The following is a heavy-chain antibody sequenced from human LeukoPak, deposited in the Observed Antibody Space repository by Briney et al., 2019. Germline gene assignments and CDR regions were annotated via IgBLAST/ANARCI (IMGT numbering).Heavy chain of an antibody. Sequence: PGGSLRLFCSASGFTFSSHWMIGVRQAPGRGVEGVANIIRYWRERYYVDSVKGRCIISRDNSKNSLYLHMTSLRAEDTAVYYCARVGLMVYASYYFDYWGQGALVTVSS. J-gene: IGHJ4*02. CDR2: IIRYWRER. CDR3: ARVGLMVYASYYFDY. CDR1: GFTFSSHW. D-gene: IGHD2-8*01. V-gene: IGHV3-7*01.